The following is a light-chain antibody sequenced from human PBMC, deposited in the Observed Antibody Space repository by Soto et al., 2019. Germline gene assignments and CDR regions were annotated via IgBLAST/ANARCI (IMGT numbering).Light chain of an antibody. Sequence: EIVMTQSPGTLSLSPGERATLSCRASQSVSSSYLAWYQQKPGQAPRLLIYGAFSRATGIPDRFSGSGSGTDFTLTISRLEPEDFAVYYCQQYAISPTFGPGTKVDIK. J-gene: IGKJ3*01. V-gene: IGKV3-20*01. CDR3: QQYAISPT. CDR2: GAF. CDR1: QSVSSSY.